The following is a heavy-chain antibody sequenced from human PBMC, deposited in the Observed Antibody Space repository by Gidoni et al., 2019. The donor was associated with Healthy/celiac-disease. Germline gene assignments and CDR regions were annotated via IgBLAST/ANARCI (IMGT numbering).Heavy chain of an antibody. CDR3: AASTVVTQNWFDP. Sequence: QVQLQESGPGLVKPSETLSLTCTVSGGSISSYYWSWIRQPPGKGLEWIGYIYYSGSTNYNPSLKSRVTISVDTSKNQFSLKLSSVTAADTAVYYCAASTVVTQNWFDPWGQGTLVTVSS. CDR1: GGSISSYY. J-gene: IGHJ5*02. CDR2: IYYSGST. D-gene: IGHD2-15*01. V-gene: IGHV4-59*01.